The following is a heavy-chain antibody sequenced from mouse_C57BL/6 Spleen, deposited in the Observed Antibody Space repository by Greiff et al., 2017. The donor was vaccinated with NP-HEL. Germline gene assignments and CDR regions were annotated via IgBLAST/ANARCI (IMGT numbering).Heavy chain of an antibody. CDR3: ARKPPWYFDV. CDR2: ISYDGSN. J-gene: IGHJ1*03. Sequence: VQLKESGPGLVKPSQSLSLTCSVTGYSITSGYYWNWIRQFPGNKLEWMGYISYDGSNNYNPSLKNRISITRDTSKNQFFLKLNSVTTEDTATYYCARKPPWYFDVWGTGTTVTVSS. V-gene: IGHV3-6*01. CDR1: GYSITSGYY.